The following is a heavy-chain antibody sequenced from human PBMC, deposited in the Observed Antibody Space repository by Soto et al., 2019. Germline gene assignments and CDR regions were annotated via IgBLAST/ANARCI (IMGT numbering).Heavy chain of an antibody. CDR3: AIIIAAAGTGYYYSYGMDV. D-gene: IGHD6-13*01. V-gene: IGHV3-21*01. CDR1: GFTFSSYS. Sequence: PGGSLRLSCAASGFTFSSYSMNLVRQAPGKGLEWVSSISSSSSYIYYADSVKGRFTISRDNAKNSLYLQMNRLRAEDTAVYYCAIIIAAAGTGYYYSYGMDVWGQGTKVTVSS. CDR2: ISSSSSYI. J-gene: IGHJ6*02.